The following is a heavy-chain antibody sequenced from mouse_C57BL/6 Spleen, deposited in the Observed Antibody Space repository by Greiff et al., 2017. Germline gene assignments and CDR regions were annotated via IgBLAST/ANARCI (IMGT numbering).Heavy chain of an antibody. CDR1: GYTFTSYG. CDR2: IYPRSGNT. CDR3: ARASYAMDY. J-gene: IGHJ4*01. Sequence: LQESGAELARPGASVKLSCKASGYTFTSYGISWVKQRTGQGLEWIGEIYPRSGNTYYNEKFKGKATLTADKSSSTAYMELRSLTSEDSAVYFCARASYAMDYWGQGTSVTVSS. D-gene: IGHD6-1*01. V-gene: IGHV1-81*01.